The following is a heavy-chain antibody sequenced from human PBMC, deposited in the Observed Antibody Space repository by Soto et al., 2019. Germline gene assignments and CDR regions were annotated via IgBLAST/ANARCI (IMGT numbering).Heavy chain of an antibody. CDR3: AKVSPFDY. J-gene: IGHJ4*02. CDR2: IYSGGSV. Sequence: GGSLRLSCAAYGFTVKSNYMSWVRQPPGKGLEWLSVIYSGGSVYYAESVKDRFIVSRDNSKNTLYLQMKSLRAEETAIYYCAKVSPFDYWGRGTLVTVSS. CDR1: GFTVKSNY. V-gene: IGHV3-66*01.